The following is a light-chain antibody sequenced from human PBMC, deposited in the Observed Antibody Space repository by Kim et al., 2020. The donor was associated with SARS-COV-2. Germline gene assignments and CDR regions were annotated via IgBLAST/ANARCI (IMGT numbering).Light chain of an antibody. J-gene: IGLJ1*01. CDR3: CSYTDTSTLV. CDR1: SSDVGGYNY. Sequence: SALTQPASVSGSPGQSITISCTGTSSDVGGYNYVSWYQQHPGKAPKLMIYEVSDRPSGVSNRFFGSKSGNTASLTISGLQAEDEADYYCCSYTDTSTLVFGTGTRSPS. V-gene: IGLV2-14*01. CDR2: EVS.